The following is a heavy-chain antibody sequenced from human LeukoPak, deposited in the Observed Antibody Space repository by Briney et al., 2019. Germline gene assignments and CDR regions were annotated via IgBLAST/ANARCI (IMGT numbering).Heavy chain of an antibody. CDR1: GFTFDDYG. V-gene: IGHV3-20*01. CDR2: INWNGGST. Sequence: GGSLRLSCAASGFTFDDYGMSWVRQAPGKGLEWVSGINWNGGSTGYADSVKGRFTISRDNAKNSLYLQMNSLRAEDTALYHCARGYNWNYVSPFDYWGQGTLVTVSS. CDR3: ARGYNWNYVSPFDY. D-gene: IGHD1-7*01. J-gene: IGHJ4*02.